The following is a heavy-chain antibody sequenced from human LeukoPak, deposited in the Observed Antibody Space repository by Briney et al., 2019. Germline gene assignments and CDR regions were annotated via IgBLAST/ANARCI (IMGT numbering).Heavy chain of an antibody. CDR2: IYTSGST. V-gene: IGHV4-4*07. Sequence: SETLSLTCTVSGGSISSYYWSWIRQPAGKGLEWIGRIYTSGSTNYNPSLKSRVTMSVDTSKNQFSLKLSCVTAADTAVYYCARDGDMVRGVLDAFDIWGQGTMVTVSS. D-gene: IGHD3-10*01. CDR3: ARDGDMVRGVLDAFDI. CDR1: GGSISSYY. J-gene: IGHJ3*02.